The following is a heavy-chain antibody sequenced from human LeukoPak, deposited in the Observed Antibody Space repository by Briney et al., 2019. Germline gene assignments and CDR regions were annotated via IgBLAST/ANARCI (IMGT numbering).Heavy chain of an antibody. D-gene: IGHD3-22*01. V-gene: IGHV3-33*01. CDR3: ARDQGAYYYDSSGYYHDY. CDR1: GFTFSSYG. CDR2: IWYDGSNK. J-gene: IGHJ4*02. Sequence: GGSLRLSCAASGFTFSSYGMHWVRQAPGKGLEWVAVIWYDGSNKYYADSVKGRFTISRDNSKNTLYLQMNSLRAEDTAVYYCARDQGAYYYDSSGYYHDYWGQGTLVTVSS.